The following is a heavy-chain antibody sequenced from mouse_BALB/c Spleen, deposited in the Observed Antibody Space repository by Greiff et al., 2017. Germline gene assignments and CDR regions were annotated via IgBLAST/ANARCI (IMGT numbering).Heavy chain of an antibody. J-gene: IGHJ3*01. Sequence: VMLVESGPGLVAPSQSLSITCTVSGFSLTSYGVHWVRQPPGQGLEWLGDIWAGGSTNYNSAIMSRLSISKDNSKSQVFLKMNSLQTEDTAVYYCARESGSSPWFAYWGQGTLVTVSA. V-gene: IGHV2-9*02. CDR1: GFSLTSYG. CDR3: ARESGSSPWFAY. D-gene: IGHD1-3*01. CDR2: IWAGGST.